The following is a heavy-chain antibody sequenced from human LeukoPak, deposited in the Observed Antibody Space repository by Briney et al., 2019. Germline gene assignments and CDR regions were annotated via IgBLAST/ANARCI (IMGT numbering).Heavy chain of an antibody. V-gene: IGHV4-4*02. D-gene: IGHD6-13*01. CDR2: IYHSGST. J-gene: IGHJ6*03. CDR1: GFTFSSYG. Sequence: GSLRLSCAASGFTFSSYGMHWVRQPPGKGLEWIGEIYHSGSTNYNPSLKSRVTISVDKSKNQFSLKLSSVTAADTAVYYCARGTGSSWYDYYYYYMDVWGKGTTVTVSS. CDR3: ARGTGSSWYDYYYYYMDV.